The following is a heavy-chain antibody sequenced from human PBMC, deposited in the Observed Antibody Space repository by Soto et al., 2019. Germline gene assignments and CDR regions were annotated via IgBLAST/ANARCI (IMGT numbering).Heavy chain of an antibody. D-gene: IGHD6-19*01. CDR3: ARSLGWCAIDY. CDR1: GVSMGSNYY. CDR2: MSHIGSV. Sequence: HVLLQESGPGLVQPSGTLSLSCVGSGVSMGSNYYWGWVRQPPGKGLEWLGDMSHIGSVNYHPSLKSRVTMSMDESQNQFSLKLNSVTAADTAVNYGARSLGWCAIDYCGHGTLFMVSS. V-gene: IGHV4-4*02. J-gene: IGHJ4*01.